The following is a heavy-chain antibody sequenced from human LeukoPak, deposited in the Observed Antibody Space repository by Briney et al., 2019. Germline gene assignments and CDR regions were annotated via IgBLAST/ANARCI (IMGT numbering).Heavy chain of an antibody. CDR1: GGSISSSSYY. J-gene: IGHJ6*02. CDR3: AREKGSGLPYYYYGMDV. D-gene: IGHD3-22*01. Sequence: PSETLSLTCTVSGGSISSSSYYWGWIRQPPGKGLEWIGSIYYSGSTYYNPSLKSRVTISVDTSKNQFSLKLSSVTAADTAVYYCAREKGSGLPYYYYGMDVWGQGTTVTVSS. V-gene: IGHV4-39*07. CDR2: IYYSGST.